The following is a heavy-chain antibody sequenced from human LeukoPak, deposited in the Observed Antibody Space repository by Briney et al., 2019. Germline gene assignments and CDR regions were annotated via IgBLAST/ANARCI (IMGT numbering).Heavy chain of an antibody. J-gene: IGHJ4*02. V-gene: IGHV4-59*01. Sequence: SSETLSLTCTVSGGSISSYYWSWIRQPPGKGLEWIGYIYYSGSTNYNPSLKSRVTISVDTSKNQFSLKLSSVTAADTAVYYCARDPYYYDSSGYYHSCFDYWGQGTLVTVSS. D-gene: IGHD3-22*01. CDR1: GGSISSYY. CDR2: IYYSGST. CDR3: ARDPYYYDSSGYYHSCFDY.